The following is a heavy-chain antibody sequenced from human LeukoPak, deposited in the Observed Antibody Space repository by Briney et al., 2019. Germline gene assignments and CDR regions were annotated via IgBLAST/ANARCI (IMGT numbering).Heavy chain of an antibody. CDR1: GYSISSGYY. V-gene: IGHV4-38-2*02. CDR2: IYHSGST. J-gene: IGHJ4*02. CDR3: AREPDDFWSGSHDY. D-gene: IGHD3-3*01. Sequence: PSETLSLTCTVSGYSISSGYYWGWIRQPPGKGLEWIGSIYHSGSTYYNPSLKSRVTISVDTSKNQFSLKLSSVTAADTAVYYCAREPDDFWSGSHDYWGQGTLVTVSS.